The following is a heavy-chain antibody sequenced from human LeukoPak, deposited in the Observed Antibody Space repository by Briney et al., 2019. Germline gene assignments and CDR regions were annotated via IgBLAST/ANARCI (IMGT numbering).Heavy chain of an antibody. CDR1: GGPFNGFY. D-gene: IGHD3-16*01. V-gene: IGHV4-34*01. CDR3: ARGGGPPAYYFDF. Sequence: SETLSLTCAVYGGPFNGFYWSWIRQPPGKGLGWIGEINHGGTTNYNTSLKSRVTISVDTSKNQFSLKLTSVTAADTAVYYCARGGGPPAYYFDFWGQGILVTVSS. J-gene: IGHJ4*02. CDR2: INHGGTT.